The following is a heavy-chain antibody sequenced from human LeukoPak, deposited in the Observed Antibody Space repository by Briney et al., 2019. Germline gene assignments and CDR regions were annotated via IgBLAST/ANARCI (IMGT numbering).Heavy chain of an antibody. Sequence: ASVKVSRKASGYTFTSYAMNWVRQAPGQGLEWMGWINTNTGNPTYAQGFTGRFVFSLDTSVSTAYLQISSLKAEDTAVYYCARRWTRDYVWGSNLLPGYYYGMDVWGQGTTVTVSS. CDR3: ARRWTRDYVWGSNLLPGYYYGMDV. V-gene: IGHV7-4-1*02. J-gene: IGHJ6*02. CDR2: INTNTGNP. CDR1: GYTFTSYA. D-gene: IGHD3-16*01.